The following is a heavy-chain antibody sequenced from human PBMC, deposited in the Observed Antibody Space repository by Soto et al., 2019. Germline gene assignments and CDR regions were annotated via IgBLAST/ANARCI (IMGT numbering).Heavy chain of an antibody. CDR3: ARDWVITGTTLEPGY. CDR1: GYTFTSYY. J-gene: IGHJ4*02. D-gene: IGHD1-7*01. CDR2: INPSGGST. V-gene: IGHV1-46*01. Sequence: QVQLVQSGAEVKKPGASVKVSCKASGYTFTSYYMHWVRQAPGQGLEWMGIINPSGGSTSYAQKFQGRVTMTRDTSTSTVYMELSSLRSEDTAVYYCARDWVITGTTLEPGYWGQGTLVTVSS.